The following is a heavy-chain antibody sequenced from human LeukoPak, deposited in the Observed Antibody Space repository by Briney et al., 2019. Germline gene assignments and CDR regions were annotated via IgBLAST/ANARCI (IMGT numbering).Heavy chain of an antibody. Sequence: GGSLRLSCAASGFTVSSNYMSWVRQAPGKGLEWVSVIYSGGSTYYEDSVKGRFIISRDKSKNTLYLQMNSLTAADTAVYYCARGGVIGKEGYWGQGSLVTVSS. J-gene: IGHJ4*02. CDR3: ARGGVIGKEGY. D-gene: IGHD2-21*01. V-gene: IGHV3-66*01. CDR2: IYSGGST. CDR1: GFTVSSNY.